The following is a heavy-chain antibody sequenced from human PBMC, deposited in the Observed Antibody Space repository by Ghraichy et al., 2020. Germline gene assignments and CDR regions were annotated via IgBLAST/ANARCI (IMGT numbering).Heavy chain of an antibody. D-gene: IGHD3-16*02. CDR1: GFTFSSAS. CDR2: ISSSSSSI. Sequence: GESLNISCAASGFTFSSASMNWVRQAPGKGLEWVSYISSSSSSIYHADSVKGRFTISRDNAKNSLFLEMISLRDEDTAVYYCAREWGRSNHPVYMDVWGKGTTVTVSS. J-gene: IGHJ6*03. CDR3: AREWGRSNHPVYMDV. V-gene: IGHV3-48*02.